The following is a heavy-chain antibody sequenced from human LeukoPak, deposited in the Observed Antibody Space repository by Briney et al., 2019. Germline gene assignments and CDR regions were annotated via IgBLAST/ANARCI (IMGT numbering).Heavy chain of an antibody. CDR1: GYTFTSYY. D-gene: IGHD3-22*01. Sequence: GASVKVSCKASGYTFTSYYMHWVRQAPEQGLELMGIINPSGGSTSYAQKFQGRVTMTRDTSRSTVYMELSSLRSEDTPVYYCLRYYDSRVGMDVWGQGTTVTVSS. J-gene: IGHJ6*02. V-gene: IGHV1-46*01. CDR3: LRYYDSRVGMDV. CDR2: INPSGGST.